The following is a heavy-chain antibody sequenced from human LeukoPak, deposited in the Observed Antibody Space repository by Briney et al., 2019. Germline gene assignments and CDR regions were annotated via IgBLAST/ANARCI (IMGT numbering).Heavy chain of an antibody. D-gene: IGHD6-6*01. Sequence: GGSLRLSCAASGFTFSSYGMHWVRQAPGKGLGWVAVISYDGSNKYYADSVKGRFTISRDNSKNTLYLQMNSLRAEDTAVYYCAKCSSSIAARGAYYYYGMGVWGQGTTVTVSS. CDR3: AKCSSSIAARGAYYYYGMGV. CDR2: ISYDGSNK. CDR1: GFTFSSYG. J-gene: IGHJ6*02. V-gene: IGHV3-30*18.